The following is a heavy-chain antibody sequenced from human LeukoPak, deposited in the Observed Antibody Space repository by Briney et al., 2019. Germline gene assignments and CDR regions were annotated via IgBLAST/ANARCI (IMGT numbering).Heavy chain of an antibody. V-gene: IGHV3-30*02. CDR1: GFTFSSYG. CDR2: TRYDGGNK. Sequence: GGSLRLSCAASGFTFSSYGMYWVRQAPGKGLEWVAFTRYDGGNKYYADSVKGRFTISRDNSKNTLYLQMNSLRAEDTAVYYCAKERLAVAGTFDYWGQGTLVTVSS. J-gene: IGHJ4*02. CDR3: AKERLAVAGTFDY. D-gene: IGHD6-19*01.